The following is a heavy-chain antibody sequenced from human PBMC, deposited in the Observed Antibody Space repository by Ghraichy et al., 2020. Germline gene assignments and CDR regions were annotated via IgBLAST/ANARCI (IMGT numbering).Heavy chain of an antibody. CDR1: GFIFSNSW. J-gene: IGHJ4*02. Sequence: GESLNISCTASGFIFSNSWMYWVRQAPGKGLVWLSRIHYDGTDTNYADSVKGRFTISRDNAKNTLYLQMSSLGVEDTAVYYCASRTATPFDYWGQGTLVTVSS. CDR2: IHYDGTDT. V-gene: IGHV3-74*01. CDR3: ASRTATPFDY.